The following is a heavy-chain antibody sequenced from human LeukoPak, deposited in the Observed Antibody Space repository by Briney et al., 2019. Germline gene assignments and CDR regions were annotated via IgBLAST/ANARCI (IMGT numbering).Heavy chain of an antibody. CDR2: INPNSGGT. CDR1: GYTFTGYY. J-gene: IGHJ5*02. V-gene: IGHV1-2*02. Sequence: ASVKVSCKASGYTFTGYYMHWVRQAPGQGLEWMGWINPNSGGTNYAQKFQGRVTMTRDTSISTANMELSRLRSDDTAVYYCARDPYCSSTSCYFGYNWFDPWGQGTLVTVSS. CDR3: ARDPYCSSTSCYFGYNWFDP. D-gene: IGHD2-2*01.